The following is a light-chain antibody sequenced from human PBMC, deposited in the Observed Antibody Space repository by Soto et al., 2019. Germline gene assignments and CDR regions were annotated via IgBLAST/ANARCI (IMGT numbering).Light chain of an antibody. J-gene: IGKJ1*01. CDR1: QSISSC. CDR2: TAS. V-gene: IGKV1-39*01. Sequence: DIQMTQSPSSLSASVGDRVTITCRASQSISSCLNWYQQKPGKAPKLLIYTASSLKSGVPSRFSGSGSGTDFTLTISSLQPEDFATYYCQQSYSSSWTFGQGTKVEIK. CDR3: QQSYSSSWT.